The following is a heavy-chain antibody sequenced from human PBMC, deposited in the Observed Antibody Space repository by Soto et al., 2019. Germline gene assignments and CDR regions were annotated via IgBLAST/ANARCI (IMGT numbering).Heavy chain of an antibody. Sequence: QVQLVESGGGVVQPGRSLRLSCAASGFTFSSYGMHWVRQAPGKGLEWVTVTSPDGTNKYYADSVKGRFTISRDNSKNTLYLQMCSLRTEDTAVYYCATDWNDGGRLDYWGQGTLVTVSS. J-gene: IGHJ4*02. CDR1: GFTFSSYG. CDR3: ATDWNDGGRLDY. V-gene: IGHV3-30*03. D-gene: IGHD1-1*01. CDR2: TSPDGTNK.